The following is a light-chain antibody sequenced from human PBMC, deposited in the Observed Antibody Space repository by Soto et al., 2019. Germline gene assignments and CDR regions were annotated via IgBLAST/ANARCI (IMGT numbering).Light chain of an antibody. J-gene: IGKJ4*01. Sequence: EIVMTQSPATRSVSPGERATLACWASQSVYTSLAWYQQKPGQAPRLLIYGASTRATGIPARFSGTGSATEFTLTISSLQSEDSAVYYCKQYNTWPLPCGGGTKGEL. CDR2: GAS. V-gene: IGKV3-15*01. CDR3: KQYNTWPLP. CDR1: QSVYTS.